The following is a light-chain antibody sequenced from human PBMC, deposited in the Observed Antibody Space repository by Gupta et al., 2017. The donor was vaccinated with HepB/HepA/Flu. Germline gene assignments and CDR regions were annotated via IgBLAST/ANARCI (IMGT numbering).Light chain of an antibody. J-gene: IGLJ1*01. CDR2: KDN. CDR1: SSNIGSNY. CDR3: VAWDDSLSGYV. Sequence: QSVLTQPPSASGTPGQRVAISCSGSSSNIGSNYVYWYQQLPGTAPKLLIYKDNQRPSGVPDRFSASKSGTSASLAISGPRSEDEADYYSVAWDDSLSGYVFGPGTRVTVL. V-gene: IGLV1-47*01.